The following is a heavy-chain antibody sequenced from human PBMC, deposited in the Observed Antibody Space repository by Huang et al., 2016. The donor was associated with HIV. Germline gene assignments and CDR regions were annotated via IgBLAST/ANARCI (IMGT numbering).Heavy chain of an antibody. Sequence: QVQLVQSGGEVKKPGASVKVSCKASDYTFTSYGISWVRQAPGQGLEWMGWISTKNGDTNYAQKFQGRVTMTTDTSTSTAYMELRSLRCDDTAVYYCGGSSGYWSFDYWGQGTLVTVSS. D-gene: IGHD3-22*01. CDR1: DYTFTSYG. CDR3: GGSSGYWSFDY. CDR2: ISTKNGDT. V-gene: IGHV1-18*04. J-gene: IGHJ4*02.